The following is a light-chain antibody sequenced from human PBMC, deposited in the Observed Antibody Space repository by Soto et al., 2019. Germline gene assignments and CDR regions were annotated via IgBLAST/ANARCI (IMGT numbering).Light chain of an antibody. CDR1: QSISSG. V-gene: IGKV1-5*01. J-gene: IGKJ1*01. Sequence: DIQMTQSPSTLSASLGDRVTITCRASQSISSGLAWYQQKPGKAPKVLIYDASSLQSGVPSRFSGSVSGTEFTLTISSLQPEDFAIYYCQQYNSYSPWTFGQGTKVDIK. CDR3: QQYNSYSPWT. CDR2: DAS.